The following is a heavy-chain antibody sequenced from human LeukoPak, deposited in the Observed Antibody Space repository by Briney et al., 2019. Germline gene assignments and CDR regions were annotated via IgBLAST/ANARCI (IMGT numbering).Heavy chain of an antibody. J-gene: IGHJ6*02. D-gene: IGHD3-10*01. CDR3: ARVTMVRGVISYYYYGMDV. Sequence: ASVKVSCKASGGTFSSYAIGWVRQAPGQGLEWMGGIIPIFGTANYAQKFQGRVTITADESTSTAYMELSSLRSEDTAVYYCARVTMVRGVISYYYYGMDVWGQGTTVTVSS. CDR1: GGTFSSYA. V-gene: IGHV1-69*13. CDR2: IIPIFGTA.